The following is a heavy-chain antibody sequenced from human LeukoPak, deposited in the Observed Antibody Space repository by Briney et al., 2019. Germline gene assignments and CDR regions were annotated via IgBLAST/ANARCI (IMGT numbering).Heavy chain of an antibody. CDR2: INHSGST. J-gene: IGHJ4*02. CDR3: ARGFKYYYDR. V-gene: IGHV4-34*01. CDR1: GGSFSGYY. Sequence: SETLSLTCAVYGGSFSGYYWSWIRQPPGKGLEWIGEINHSGSTNYNPSLKSRVTISVDTSKNQFSLKLSSVTAADTAVYYCARGFKYYYDRRGQGTLVTVSS. D-gene: IGHD3-22*01.